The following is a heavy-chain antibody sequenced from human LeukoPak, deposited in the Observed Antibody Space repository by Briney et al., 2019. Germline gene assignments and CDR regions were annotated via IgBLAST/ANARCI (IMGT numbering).Heavy chain of an antibody. CDR3: AREDLERIFHFDY. CDR2: ITGNGFET. V-gene: IGHV3-23*01. D-gene: IGHD1-1*01. J-gene: IGHJ4*02. CDR1: GFTFDSHA. Sequence: GGSLRLSCAASGFTFDSHAMAWVRQAPGAGLEWVSGITGNGFETFYADPVRGRFTISRDNSKNTLYLQMNSLRAEDTALYYCAREDLERIFHFDYWGQGTLVTVSS.